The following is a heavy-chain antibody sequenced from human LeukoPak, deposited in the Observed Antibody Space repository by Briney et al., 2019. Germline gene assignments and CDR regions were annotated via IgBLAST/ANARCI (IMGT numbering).Heavy chain of an antibody. CDR1: GFTFSTYG. Sequence: PGGSLRLSCAASGFTFSTYGMHWVRQAPGKGLEWVAFIRFDGSYKYYADSVKGRFTISRDNSKNTLYLYMNSLRVEDTAVYYCAKVENIDVRYFDYWGQGTLVTVSS. J-gene: IGHJ4*02. V-gene: IGHV3-30*02. D-gene: IGHD5-12*01. CDR2: IRFDGSYK. CDR3: AKVENIDVRYFDY.